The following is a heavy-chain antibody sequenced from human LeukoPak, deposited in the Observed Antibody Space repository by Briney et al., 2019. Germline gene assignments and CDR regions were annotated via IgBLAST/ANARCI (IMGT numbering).Heavy chain of an antibody. CDR2: ITGTDAST. D-gene: IGHD6-13*01. J-gene: IGHJ4*02. Sequence: GGSLRLSCTASGFTFANYAMSWVRQAPGKGLEWVSSITGTDASTFYADSVKGRFTISRDNPKNTLYLQMSSLRAEDTAVYYCVKDPRGIAAAPDYWGQGTLVTVSS. V-gene: IGHV3-23*01. CDR3: VKDPRGIAAAPDY. CDR1: GFTFANYA.